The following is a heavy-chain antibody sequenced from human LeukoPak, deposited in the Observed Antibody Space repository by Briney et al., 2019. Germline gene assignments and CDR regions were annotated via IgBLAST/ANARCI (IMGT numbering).Heavy chain of an antibody. CDR1: GGTFSSYA. CDR2: IIPILGIA. D-gene: IGHD5-12*01. Sequence: GASVKVSCKASGGTFSSYAISWVRQAPGQGLEWMGRIIPILGIANYAQKFQGRVTITADKSTSTAYMELSSLRSEDTAVYYCARRAEMATTTGLDAFDIWGQGTMVTVSS. J-gene: IGHJ3*02. CDR3: ARRAEMATTTGLDAFDI. V-gene: IGHV1-69*04.